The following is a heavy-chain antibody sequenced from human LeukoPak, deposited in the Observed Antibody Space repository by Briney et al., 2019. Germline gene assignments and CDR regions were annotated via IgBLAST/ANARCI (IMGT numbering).Heavy chain of an antibody. CDR2: IYSGGST. J-gene: IGHJ4*02. CDR1: GFTVSSNY. Sequence: GGSLRLSCAASGFTVSSNYMSWVRQAPGKGLEWVSVIYSGGSTYYADSVKGRFTISRDNSKNALYLQMNSLRAEDTAVYYCARVMGFGEFTFDYWGQGTLVTVSS. CDR3: ARVMGFGEFTFDY. D-gene: IGHD3-10*01. V-gene: IGHV3-53*01.